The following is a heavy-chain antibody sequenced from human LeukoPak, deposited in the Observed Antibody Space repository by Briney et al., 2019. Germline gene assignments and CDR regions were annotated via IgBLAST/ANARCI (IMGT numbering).Heavy chain of an antibody. CDR2: INHSGST. Sequence: SETLSLTCAVYGGSFSGYYWSWIRQPPGKGLEWIGEINHSGSTNYNPSLKSRVTISVDTSKNRFSLKLSSVTAADTAVYYCARGGDIVVVPAAIWGQGTLVTVSS. J-gene: IGHJ4*02. D-gene: IGHD2-2*01. V-gene: IGHV4-34*01. CDR3: ARGGDIVVVPAAI. CDR1: GGSFSGYY.